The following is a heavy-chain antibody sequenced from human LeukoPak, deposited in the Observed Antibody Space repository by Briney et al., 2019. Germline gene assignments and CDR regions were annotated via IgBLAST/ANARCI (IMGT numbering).Heavy chain of an antibody. Sequence: SETLSLTCAVSGGSISSGGYSWSWIRQPPGKGLEWIGYIYHSGSTYYNPSLKSRVTISVDRSKDQFSLKLSSVTAADTAVYYCARERHYTMDVWGQGTTVTVSS. CDR2: IYHSGST. J-gene: IGHJ6*02. CDR3: ARERHYTMDV. V-gene: IGHV4-30-2*01. CDR1: GGSISSGGYS. D-gene: IGHD3-10*01.